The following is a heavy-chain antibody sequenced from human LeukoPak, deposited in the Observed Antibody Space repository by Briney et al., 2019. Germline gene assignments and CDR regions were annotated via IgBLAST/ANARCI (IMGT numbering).Heavy chain of an antibody. Sequence: PGGSLRLSCAASGFTFRSYAMSWVRQAPGKGVEGVSAISGSGGSTYYADSVKGRFTISRDNYKKTLYMQMNSLRAEDTAVYYCAKGGLRYFDWPDEACYWGQGTLVTVSS. CDR3: AKGGLRYFDWPDEACY. J-gene: IGHJ4*02. CDR2: ISGSGGST. V-gene: IGHV3-23*01. D-gene: IGHD3-9*01. CDR1: GFTFRSYA.